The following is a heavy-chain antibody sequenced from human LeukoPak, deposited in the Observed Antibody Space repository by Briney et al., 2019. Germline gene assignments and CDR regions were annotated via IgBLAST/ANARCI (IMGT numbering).Heavy chain of an antibody. CDR3: TREEGGKLGIDYYFDY. D-gene: IGHD7-27*01. CDR1: GFTFSSYG. Sequence: GGSLRLSCAASGFTFSSYGMNWVRQTPGKGLEWVSSISSSSSYIYFADSVKGRFTISRDNAKKSLYLQMNSLRAEDTAVYYCTREEGGKLGIDYYFDYWGQGTLVTVSS. J-gene: IGHJ4*02. CDR2: ISSSSSYI. V-gene: IGHV3-21*01.